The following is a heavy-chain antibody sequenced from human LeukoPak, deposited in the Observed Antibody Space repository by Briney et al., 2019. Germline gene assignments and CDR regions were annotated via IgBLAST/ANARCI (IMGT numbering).Heavy chain of an antibody. J-gene: IGHJ4*02. CDR2: IKRGGSDT. CDR1: GFTFKSYW. CDR3: ARDAYGSGSHDY. D-gene: IGHD3-10*01. V-gene: IGHV3-7*04. Sequence: GGSLRLSCAASGFTFKSYWMSWVRQAPGKGLEWVASIKRGGSDTHYVDSVKGRFTISRDNAKNSLFLQMNSLTAEDTALYYCARDAYGSGSHDYWGQGNLVTVSS.